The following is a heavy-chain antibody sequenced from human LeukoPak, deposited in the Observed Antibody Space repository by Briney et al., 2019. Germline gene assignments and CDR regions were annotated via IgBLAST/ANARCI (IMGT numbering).Heavy chain of an antibody. CDR2: ISGGGDHT. J-gene: IGHJ4*02. CDR1: GFTFSNYA. D-gene: IGHD3-10*01. CDR3: AKDPRFGKWLGLDY. V-gene: IGHV3-23*01. Sequence: GALRLSCAVSGFTFSNYAMSWVRQAPGKGLEWVSAISGGGDHTYYADSVKGRFTISRDNSKNTLYLQMNSLRAEDTAVYYCAKDPRFGKWLGLDYWGQGTLVTVSS.